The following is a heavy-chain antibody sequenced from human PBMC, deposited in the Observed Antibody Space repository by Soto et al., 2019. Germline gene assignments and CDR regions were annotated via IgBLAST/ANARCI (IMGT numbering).Heavy chain of an antibody. CDR3: ARDRVSLRYFDWLFPNDAFDI. J-gene: IGHJ3*02. V-gene: IGHV1-46*01. CDR1: GYTFTSYY. Sequence: ASVKVSCKASGYTFTSYYMHWVRQAPGQGLEWMGIINPNGGNTSYAQKLQGRVTMTTDTSTSTAYMELRSLRSDDTAVYYCARDRVSLRYFDWLFPNDAFDIWGQGTMVTVSS. D-gene: IGHD3-9*01. CDR2: INPNGGNT.